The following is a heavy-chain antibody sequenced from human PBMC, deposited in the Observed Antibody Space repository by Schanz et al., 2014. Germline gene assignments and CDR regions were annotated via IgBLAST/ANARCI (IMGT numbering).Heavy chain of an antibody. Sequence: EVQLVESGGGLVQPGGSLRLSCAASGFSVSSKYMSWVRQAPGKGLEWVGRIKSRSDGGTTDYAAPVKGRFIISRDDSRNTLYLQMSGLKTEDTAVYYCSTTPNFYASGTYSWFDPWGQGTRVTVSS. CDR2: IKSRSDGGTT. J-gene: IGHJ5*02. D-gene: IGHD3-10*01. V-gene: IGHV3-15*01. CDR1: GFSVSSKY. CDR3: STTPNFYASGTYSWFDP.